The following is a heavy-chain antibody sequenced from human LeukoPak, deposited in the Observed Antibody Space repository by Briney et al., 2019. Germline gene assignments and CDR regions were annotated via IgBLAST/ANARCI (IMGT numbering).Heavy chain of an antibody. J-gene: IGHJ4*02. CDR1: GGSFSGYS. D-gene: IGHD5-24*01. Sequence: SETLSLTCAVYGGSFSGYSWTWIRQPPGKGLDWIGEINHSGSTNYNPSLTSRVSMSVKTSENQFSLKLTSLTAADTAIYYCARYREGGYNYLDFWGQGTPVTVSS. CDR2: INHSGST. V-gene: IGHV4-34*01. CDR3: ARYREGGYNYLDF.